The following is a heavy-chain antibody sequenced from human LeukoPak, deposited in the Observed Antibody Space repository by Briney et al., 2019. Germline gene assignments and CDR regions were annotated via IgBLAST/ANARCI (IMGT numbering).Heavy chain of an antibody. Sequence: GGSLRLSCAASGFTFSSYAMHWVRQAPGKGLEWVAVISYDGSNKYYADSVKGRFTISRDNSKNTLYLQMNSLRAEDTAVYYCAILPYGDYIRLCYWGQGTLVTVSS. CDR1: GFTFSSYA. D-gene: IGHD4-17*01. CDR3: AILPYGDYIRLCY. J-gene: IGHJ4*02. V-gene: IGHV3-30-3*01. CDR2: ISYDGSNK.